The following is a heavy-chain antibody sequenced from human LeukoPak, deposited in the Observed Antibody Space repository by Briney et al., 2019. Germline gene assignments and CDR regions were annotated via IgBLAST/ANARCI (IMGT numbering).Heavy chain of an antibody. CDR2: ISSSSSTI. J-gene: IGHJ5*02. Sequence: GGSLRLSCAASGFTFSSYSMNWVRQAPGKGQEWVSYISSSSSTIYYADSVKGRFTISRDNAKNSLYLQMNSLRAEDTAVYYCARLQVVPAAILNWFDPWGQGTLVTVSS. V-gene: IGHV3-48*01. CDR3: ARLQVVPAAILNWFDP. CDR1: GFTFSSYS. D-gene: IGHD2-2*01.